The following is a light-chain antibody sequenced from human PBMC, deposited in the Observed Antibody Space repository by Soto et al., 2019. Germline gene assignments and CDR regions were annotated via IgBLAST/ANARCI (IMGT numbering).Light chain of an antibody. V-gene: IGKV1-39*01. Sequence: DIPMTQSPSSLSASVGDRVTITCRASQSISSYLNWYQQKPGKAPKLLIYAASSLQSGVPSRFSGSGSGTDFTLTISSLQPEDFATYYCQQSYSTPPLTFGGGPRWRSN. J-gene: IGKJ4*01. CDR1: QSISSY. CDR3: QQSYSTPPLT. CDR2: AAS.